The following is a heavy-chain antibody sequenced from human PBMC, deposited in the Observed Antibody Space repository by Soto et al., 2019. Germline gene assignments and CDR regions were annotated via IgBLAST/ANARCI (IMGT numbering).Heavy chain of an antibody. Sequence: QVQLQESGPGLVKPSGTLSLTCAVSGGSISDNWWSWVRQPPGKGLEWIGEIYHTGTTHYNPSLWSRVTISIDKYNNQFSLKLSSVTAADTAVYYCARHIAVPRTRGFGFWGQGTLVTVSS. V-gene: IGHV4-4*02. CDR3: ARHIAVPRTRGFGF. D-gene: IGHD6-19*01. J-gene: IGHJ4*02. CDR2: IYHTGTT. CDR1: GGSISDNW.